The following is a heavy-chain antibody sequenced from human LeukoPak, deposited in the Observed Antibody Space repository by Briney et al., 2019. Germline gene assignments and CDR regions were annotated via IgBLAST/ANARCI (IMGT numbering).Heavy chain of an antibody. J-gene: IGHJ3*02. CDR1: GYTFTGYY. Sequence: ASVKVSCKASGYTFTGYYMHWVRQAPGQGLEWMGWINPNSGGTNYAQKFQGRVTMTRDTSISTAYMELSRLRSDDTAVYYCARHGAGYCSGGSCYGPGDAFDIWGQGTMVTVSS. V-gene: IGHV1-2*02. CDR2: INPNSGGT. CDR3: ARHGAGYCSGGSCYGPGDAFDI. D-gene: IGHD2-15*01.